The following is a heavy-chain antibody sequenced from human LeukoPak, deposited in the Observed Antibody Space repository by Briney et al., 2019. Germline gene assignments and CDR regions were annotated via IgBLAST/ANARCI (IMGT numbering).Heavy chain of an antibody. CDR1: GFIFDTHT. V-gene: IGHV3-23*01. Sequence: GGSLRLSCTASGFIFDTHTLSWVRQAPGKGLEWVAGTSGSGGIRYYADSVKGRFTISRDNSRNMLYLQMNSLRAEDTAVYYCASGGPWGQGTLVTVSA. J-gene: IGHJ5*02. CDR3: ASGGP. CDR2: TSGSGGIR.